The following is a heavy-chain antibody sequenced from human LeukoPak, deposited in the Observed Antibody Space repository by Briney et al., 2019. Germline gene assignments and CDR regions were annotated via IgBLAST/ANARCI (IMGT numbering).Heavy chain of an antibody. V-gene: IGHV3-23*01. CDR3: AKHQPPVPNHFDN. CDR1: GFIFSISM. Sequence: PGGSLRLSCAASGFIFSISMMNWVRQAPGKGLEWVSDISASGGTTYYADSVKGRFTISRDNPKNTLFLQMNSLRGEDTAVYFCAKHQPPVPNHFDNWGQGTLVTVSS. J-gene: IGHJ4*02. CDR2: ISASGGTT. D-gene: IGHD6-13*01.